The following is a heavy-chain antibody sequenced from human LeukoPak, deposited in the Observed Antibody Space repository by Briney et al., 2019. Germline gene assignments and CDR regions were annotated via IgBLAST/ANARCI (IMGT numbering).Heavy chain of an antibody. CDR2: IYTSGST. D-gene: IGHD2-15*01. J-gene: IGHJ5*02. CDR1: GGSISSGSYY. CDR3: ARFKSVSVWRNRYCSGGSCYHDINNWFDP. Sequence: PSQTLSLTCTVSGGSISSGSYYWSWIRQPAGKGLEWIGRIYTSGSTNYNPSLKSRVTISVDTSKNQFSLKLSSVTAADTAVYYCARFKSVSVWRNRYCSGGSCYHDINNWFDPWGQGTLVTVSS. V-gene: IGHV4-61*02.